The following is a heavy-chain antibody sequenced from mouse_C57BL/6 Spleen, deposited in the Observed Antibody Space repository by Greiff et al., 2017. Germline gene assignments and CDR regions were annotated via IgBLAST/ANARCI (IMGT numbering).Heavy chain of an antibody. J-gene: IGHJ3*01. D-gene: IGHD1-1*01. Sequence: QVQLHQSGAELVRPGASVTLSCKASGYTFTDYEMHWVKQTPVHGLEWIGAIDPETGGTAYNQKFKGKAILTADKSSSTAYMELRSLTSEDSAVYYCTRSYYGSSPFAYWGQGTLVTVSA. CDR3: TRSYYGSSPFAY. CDR1: GYTFTDYE. V-gene: IGHV1-15*01. CDR2: IDPETGGT.